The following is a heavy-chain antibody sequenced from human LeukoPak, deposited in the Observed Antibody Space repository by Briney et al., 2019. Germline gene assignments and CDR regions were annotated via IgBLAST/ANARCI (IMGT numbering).Heavy chain of an antibody. CDR2: IYTSGST. V-gene: IGHV4-4*07. Sequence: PSETLSLTCTVSGGSISSYYWNWIRQPAGKGLEWIGRIYTSGSTNYNPSLKSRVTMSVDTSKNQFSLKLSSVTAADTAVYYCAREGGLHEGWDYYYYYMDVWGKGTTVTVSS. CDR1: GGSISSYY. J-gene: IGHJ6*03. D-gene: IGHD4-11*01. CDR3: AREGGLHEGWDYYYYYMDV.